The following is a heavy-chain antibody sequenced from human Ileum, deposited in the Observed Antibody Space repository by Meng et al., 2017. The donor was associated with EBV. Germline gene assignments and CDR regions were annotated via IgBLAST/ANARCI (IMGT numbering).Heavy chain of an antibody. V-gene: IGHV4-4*02. CDR1: GGSSSRSDW. J-gene: IGHJ4*02. D-gene: IGHD3-22*01. CDR2: TSHSGST. Sequence: QVQLQESGPGLVKPSGTLSLTCAGSGGSSSRSDWWSWVRQPPGKGLEWIGETSHSGSTNYSPSLKSRVTISLDKSKNQLSLKLNSVTAADTAVYYCASSDYYRSDYWGQGTLVTVSS. CDR3: ASSDYYRSDY.